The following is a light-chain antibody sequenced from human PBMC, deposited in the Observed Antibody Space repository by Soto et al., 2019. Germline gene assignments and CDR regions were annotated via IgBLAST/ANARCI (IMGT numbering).Light chain of an antibody. V-gene: IGLV4-69*01. Sequence: QSVLTQSPSASASLGASVKLTCTLSSGHSSYAIAWHQQQPEKGPRYLMKVNSDGSHSKGDGIPDRFSGSSSGAERYLTISSLQSEDEADYYCQTWGTGVTFGGGTKLTVL. CDR2: VNSDGSH. CDR1: SGHSSYA. CDR3: QTWGTGVT. J-gene: IGLJ2*01.